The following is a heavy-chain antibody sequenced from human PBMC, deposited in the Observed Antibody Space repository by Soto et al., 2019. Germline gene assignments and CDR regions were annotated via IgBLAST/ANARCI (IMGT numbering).Heavy chain of an antibody. D-gene: IGHD6-19*01. Sequence: VGSLRLSCAASGFTFSSYSMNWVRQAPGKGLEWVSSISSSSSYIYYADSVKGRFTISRDNAKNSLYLQMNSLRAEDTAVYYCARVLSGWYYFDYWGQGTLVTVSS. CDR1: GFTFSSYS. CDR2: ISSSSSYI. CDR3: ARVLSGWYYFDY. J-gene: IGHJ4*02. V-gene: IGHV3-21*01.